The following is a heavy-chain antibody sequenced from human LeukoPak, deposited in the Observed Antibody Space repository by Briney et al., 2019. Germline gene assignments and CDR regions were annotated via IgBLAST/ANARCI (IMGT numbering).Heavy chain of an antibody. V-gene: IGHV4-34*01. CDR3: ARGHSGSPAYSSSLGAGWFDP. J-gene: IGHJ5*02. D-gene: IGHD6-6*01. CDR1: GGSFSGYY. CDR2: INHSGST. Sequence: PSETLSLTCAVYGGSFSGYYWSWIRQSPGKGLEWIGEINHSGSTNYNPSLKSRVTISVDTSKNQFSLKLSSVTAADTAVYYCARGHSGSPAYSSSLGAGWFDPWGQGTLVTVSS.